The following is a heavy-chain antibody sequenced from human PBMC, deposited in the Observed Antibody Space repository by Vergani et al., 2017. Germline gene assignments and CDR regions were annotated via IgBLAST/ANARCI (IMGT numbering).Heavy chain of an antibody. D-gene: IGHD3-22*01. CDR3: ARGRNYYDSHMDV. CDR1: GFTFTGFY. CDR2: INPNSGGT. V-gene: IGHV1-2*02. J-gene: IGHJ6*03. Sequence: QVQLVESGGGVVQPGRSLRLSCAASGFTFTGFYMHWVRQAPGQGLEWMGWINPNSGGTNYAQKFQGRVTMTRDTSISTAYMELSRLRSDDTAVYYCARGRNYYDSHMDVWGKGTTVTVSS.